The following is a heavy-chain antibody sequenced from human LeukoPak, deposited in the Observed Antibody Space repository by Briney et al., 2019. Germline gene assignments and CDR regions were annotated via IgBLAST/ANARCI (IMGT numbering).Heavy chain of an antibody. Sequence: PGGSLRLSCAVSGFTFSNYGMSWVRQAPGKGLEWVSTISGGGGRTYYADSVNGRFTISRDNSKNTLYLQMNSLRAEDTAVYYCAKDDSGSYYPYYYYMDVWRKGTTVTISS. CDR2: ISGGGGRT. V-gene: IGHV3-23*01. CDR1: GFTFSNYG. D-gene: IGHD1-26*01. J-gene: IGHJ6*03. CDR3: AKDDSGSYYPYYYYMDV.